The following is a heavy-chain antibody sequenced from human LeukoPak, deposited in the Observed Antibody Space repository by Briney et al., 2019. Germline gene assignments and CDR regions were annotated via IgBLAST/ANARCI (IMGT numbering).Heavy chain of an antibody. CDR2: IIPVLGIA. V-gene: IGHV1-69*04. CDR3: AREWGSGHSGSYYYYYGMDV. D-gene: IGHD1-26*01. Sequence: GASVKVSCKASGGTFSSYAISWVRQAPGQGLEWMGRIIPVLGIANYAQKFQGRVTITADKSTSTAYMELSSLRSEDTAVYYCAREWGSGHSGSYYYYYGMDVWGQGTTVTVSS. J-gene: IGHJ6*02. CDR1: GGTFSSYA.